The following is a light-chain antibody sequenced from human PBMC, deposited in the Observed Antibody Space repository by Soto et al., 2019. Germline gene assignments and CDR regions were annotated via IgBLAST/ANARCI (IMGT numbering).Light chain of an antibody. V-gene: IGLV1-40*01. J-gene: IGLJ2*01. CDR1: SSNIGAGYD. Sequence: QSVLTQPHSVAGAPGPRVTISCTGSSSNIGAGYDVHWYQQLPGTAPKLLIYGNSNRPSGVPDRFSGSKSGTSASLAITGLQAEDEADYYCQSYDISLSGSVVFGGGTKVTVL. CDR2: GNS. CDR3: QSYDISLSGSVV.